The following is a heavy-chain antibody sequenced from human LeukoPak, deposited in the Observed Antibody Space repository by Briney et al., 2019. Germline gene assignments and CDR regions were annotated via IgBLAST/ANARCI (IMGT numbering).Heavy chain of an antibody. D-gene: IGHD6-6*01. CDR2: IIPIFGTA. Sequence: SVKVSCKASGGTFSSYAISWVRQAPGQGLEWMGRIIPIFGTANYAQKFQGRVTITTDESTSTAYMELSSLRSEVTALYCCAGGRYSSSSGGVDYWGQGTLVTVSS. CDR1: GGTFSSYA. J-gene: IGHJ4*02. CDR3: AGGRYSSSSGGVDY. V-gene: IGHV1-69*05.